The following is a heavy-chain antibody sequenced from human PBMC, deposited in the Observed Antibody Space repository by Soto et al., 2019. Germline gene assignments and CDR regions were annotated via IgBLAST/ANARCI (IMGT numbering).Heavy chain of an antibody. V-gene: IGHV3-23*01. D-gene: IGHD2-15*01. CDR3: AKDQADIVVVVAATSYYYYMDV. CDR2: ISGSGGST. J-gene: IGHJ6*03. CDR1: GFTFSSYA. Sequence: GGSLRLSCAASGFTFSSYAMSWVRQAPGKGLEWVSAISGSGGSTYYADSVKGRFTISRDNSKNTLYLQMNSLRAEDTAVYYCAKDQADIVVVVAATSYYYYMDVWGKGTTVTVSS.